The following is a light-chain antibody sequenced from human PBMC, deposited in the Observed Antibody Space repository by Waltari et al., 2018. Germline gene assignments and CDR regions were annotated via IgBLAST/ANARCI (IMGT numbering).Light chain of an antibody. V-gene: IGKV1-5*03. J-gene: IGKJ1*01. Sequence: DIQMTQSPSTLSASVGDRVTITCRASESIRNWLAWYQQKPGKAPKVLIHKASSLESGVPSRFSGSGSATEFTLTISNLQPDDFATYYCQQYDSFWTFGQGTKVEIK. CDR1: ESIRNW. CDR2: KAS. CDR3: QQYDSFWT.